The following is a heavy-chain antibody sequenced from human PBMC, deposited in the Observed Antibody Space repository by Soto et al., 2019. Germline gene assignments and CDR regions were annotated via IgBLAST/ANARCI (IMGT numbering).Heavy chain of an antibody. CDR2: IIPIFGTA. CDR3: ARLFCSSTSCSTGNYYYYGMDV. Sequence: SVKVSCKASGGTFSGYAISWVRQAPGQGLEWMGGIIPIFGTANYAQKFQGRVTITADESTSTAYMELSSLRSEDTAVYYCARLFCSSTSCSTGNYYYYGMDVWGQGTTVTVS. V-gene: IGHV1-69*13. D-gene: IGHD2-2*01. CDR1: GGTFSGYA. J-gene: IGHJ6*02.